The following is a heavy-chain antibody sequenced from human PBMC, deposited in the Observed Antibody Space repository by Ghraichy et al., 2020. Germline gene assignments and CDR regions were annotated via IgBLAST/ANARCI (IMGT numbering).Heavy chain of an antibody. CDR2: IKEDGSVK. V-gene: IGHV3-7*01. CDR3: VIGEANWVH. D-gene: IGHD7-27*01. Sequence: GGSLRLSCAASGFTFTNYWMTWGRQAPGKGMEWVANIKEDGSVKYYVDSVKGRFTISRDNAKNSLFLQMSSLRVEDTAVYYCVIGEANWVHWGQGTLVTVSS. J-gene: IGHJ4*02. CDR1: GFTFTNYW.